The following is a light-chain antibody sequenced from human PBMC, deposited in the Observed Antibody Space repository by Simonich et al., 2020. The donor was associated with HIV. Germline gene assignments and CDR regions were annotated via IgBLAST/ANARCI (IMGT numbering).Light chain of an antibody. CDR3: CSYAGSSTVV. V-gene: IGLV2-14*03. Sequence: QSALTQPASVSGSPGQSITISCTGTSSDVGGYNYVSWYQQHPGKAPKPMIYDVRNRPSGVSNRFSGSKSGNTASLTISGLQAEDEADYYCCSYAGSSTVVFGGGTKLTVL. J-gene: IGLJ2*01. CDR2: DVR. CDR1: SSDVGGYNY.